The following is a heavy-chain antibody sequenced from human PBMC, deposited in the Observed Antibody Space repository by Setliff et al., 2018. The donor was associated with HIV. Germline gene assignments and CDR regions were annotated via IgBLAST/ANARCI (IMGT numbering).Heavy chain of an antibody. CDR2: IYPGDSDT. V-gene: IGHV5-51*01. J-gene: IGHJ4*02. Sequence: GESLKISCKGSGYSFTNYWIGWVRQMPGKGLEWMGIIYPGDSDTRYSPSFQGQVTISADKSISTAYLQWSSLRVEDTAIYYCAKDPPLSYSSGWYYFDYWGQGALVTVSS. D-gene: IGHD6-19*01. CDR3: AKDPPLSYSSGWYYFDY. CDR1: GYSFTNYW.